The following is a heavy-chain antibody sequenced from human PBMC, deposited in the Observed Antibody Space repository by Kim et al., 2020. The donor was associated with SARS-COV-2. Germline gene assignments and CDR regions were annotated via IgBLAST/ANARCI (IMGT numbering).Heavy chain of an antibody. V-gene: IGHV3-9*01. D-gene: IGHD1-1*01. CDR3: AKDTEPGTNYYYGMDV. J-gene: IGHJ6*02. Sequence: GGSLRLSCAASGFTFGDYAMHWVRQAPGKGLEWVSGISWNSGSIGYADSVKGRFTISRDNAKNSLYLQMNSLRAEDTALYYCAKDTEPGTNYYYGMDVWGQGTTVTVSS. CDR2: ISWNSGSI. CDR1: GFTFGDYA.